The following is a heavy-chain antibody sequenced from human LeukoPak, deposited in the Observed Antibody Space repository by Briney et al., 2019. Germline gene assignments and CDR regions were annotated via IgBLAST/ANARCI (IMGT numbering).Heavy chain of an antibody. CDR3: ARDCGDWDAFDI. D-gene: IGHD3-9*01. J-gene: IGHJ3*02. Sequence: GASVKVSCKASGYTFTGYYMHWVRQAPGQGLEWMGWINPNSGGTNYAQKFQGRVTMTRDTSISTAYMELSRLRSDDTAAYYCARDCGDWDAFDIWGQGTMVTVSS. CDR2: INPNSGGT. CDR1: GYTFTGYY. V-gene: IGHV1-2*02.